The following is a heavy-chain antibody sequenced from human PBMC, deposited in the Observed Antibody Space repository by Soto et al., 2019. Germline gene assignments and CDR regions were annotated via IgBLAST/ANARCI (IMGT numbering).Heavy chain of an antibody. CDR1: GYSFTSYW. CDR2: IYPGDSDT. Sequence: PGESLKISCKGSGYSFTSYWIGWVRQMPGKGLEWMGIIYPGDSDTRNSPSFQGQVTISADKSISTAYLQWSSLKASDTAMYYCARLQHGYSSGCAYWGQGTLVTVSS. J-gene: IGHJ4*02. CDR3: ARLQHGYSSGCAY. V-gene: IGHV5-51*01. D-gene: IGHD6-19*01.